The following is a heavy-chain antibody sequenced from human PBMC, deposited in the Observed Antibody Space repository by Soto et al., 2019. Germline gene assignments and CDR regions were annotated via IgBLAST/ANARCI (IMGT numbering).Heavy chain of an antibody. Sequence: QLQLQESGPGLVKPSETLSLTCTVSGGSISSSSYYWGWIRQPPGKGLEWIGSIYYSGSTYYNPSLKSRVTISVDTSKNQFSLKLSSVTAADTAVYYCARTTPTISYDYWGQGTLVTVSS. V-gene: IGHV4-39*01. D-gene: IGHD3-9*01. CDR3: ARTTPTISYDY. CDR1: GGSISSSSYY. CDR2: IYYSGST. J-gene: IGHJ4*02.